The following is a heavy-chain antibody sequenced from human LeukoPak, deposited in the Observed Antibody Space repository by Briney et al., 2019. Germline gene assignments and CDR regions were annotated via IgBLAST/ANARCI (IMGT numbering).Heavy chain of an antibody. J-gene: IGHJ4*02. Sequence: SGPTLFNPTPPLTLTCTFSGFSLDMSGVGGGWIRQPPGKALEWLALIYWNDNKRYSPSLKSRLTITKDTSKHQVVLTMTNMDPVDTATYYCAHSLVGADYFHYWGQGTLVTVSS. D-gene: IGHD1-26*01. CDR1: GFSLDMSGVG. CDR3: AHSLVGADYFHY. CDR2: IYWNDNK. V-gene: IGHV2-5*01.